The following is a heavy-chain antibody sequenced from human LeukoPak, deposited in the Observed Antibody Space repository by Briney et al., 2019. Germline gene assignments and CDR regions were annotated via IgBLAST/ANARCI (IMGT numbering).Heavy chain of an antibody. Sequence: TGGSLRLSCAASGFTFSSYGMHWVRQAPGKGLEWVAVISYDGSNKYYADSVKGRCTISRDNAKNSLYLQMNSLRAEDTAVCYCASPPSMALYYWDQGTLVTVSS. CDR3: ASPPSMALYY. CDR2: ISYDGSNK. V-gene: IGHV3-30*03. D-gene: IGHD5-24*01. J-gene: IGHJ4*02. CDR1: GFTFSSYG.